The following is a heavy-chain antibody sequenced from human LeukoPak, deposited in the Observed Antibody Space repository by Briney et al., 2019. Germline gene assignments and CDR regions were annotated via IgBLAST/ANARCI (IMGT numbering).Heavy chain of an antibody. J-gene: IGHJ3*02. V-gene: IGHV4-31*03. CDR1: GGSISIGGYY. CDR2: IYYSGST. CDR3: ATIFGDAFDI. D-gene: IGHD3-3*01. Sequence: SQTLSLTCTVSGGSISIGGYYWSWIRQHPGKGLEWIGYIYYSGSTYYNPSLKSRVTISVDTSKNQFSLKLSSVTAADTAVYYCATIFGDAFDIWGQGTMVTVSS.